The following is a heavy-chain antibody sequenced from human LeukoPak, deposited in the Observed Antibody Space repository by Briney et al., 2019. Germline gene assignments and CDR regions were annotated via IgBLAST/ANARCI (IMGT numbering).Heavy chain of an antibody. CDR3: ARDKYLRGGWYLGPMDY. Sequence: GGSLRLSCAASGFTFRGYYMNWVRQAPGEGLEWVSYISTSGSNTYYADTVQGRFTISRDNAKNTVYMQMNSLRSEDTAVYYCARDKYLRGGWYLGPMDYWGEGTLVTVSS. CDR2: ISTSGSNT. J-gene: IGHJ4*02. D-gene: IGHD6-19*01. CDR1: GFTFRGYY. V-gene: IGHV3-11*01.